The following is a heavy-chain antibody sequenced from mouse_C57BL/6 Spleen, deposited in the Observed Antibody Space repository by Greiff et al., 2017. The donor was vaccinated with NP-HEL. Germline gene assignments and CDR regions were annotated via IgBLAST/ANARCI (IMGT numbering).Heavy chain of an antibody. V-gene: IGHV1-64*01. CDR3: ARTYGVYYAMDY. CDR2: IHPNSGST. Sequence: QVQLKQPGAELVKPGASVKLSCKASGYTFTSYWMHWVKQRPGQGLEWIGMIHPNSGSTNYNEKFKSKATLTVDKSSSTAYMQLSSLTSEDSAVYYCARTYGVYYAMDYWGQGTSVTVSS. CDR1: GYTFTSYW. D-gene: IGHD1-1*01. J-gene: IGHJ4*01.